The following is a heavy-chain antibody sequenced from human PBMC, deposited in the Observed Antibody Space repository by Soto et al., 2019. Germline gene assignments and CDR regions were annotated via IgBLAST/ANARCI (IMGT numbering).Heavy chain of an antibody. CDR3: AKDLSSSSDPGTSNYYYYGMDV. J-gene: IGHJ6*02. CDR1: GFSLYCYS. V-gene: IGHV3-9*01. CDR2: ISWNSGSI. Sequence: PGGALRPSCAPSGFSLYCYSMPSVPPAPGEGLGWGSGISWNSGSIGYADSGKGRFTISRDNAKNSLYLQMNSLRAEDTALYYCAKDLSSSSDPGTSNYYYYGMDVWGQGTTVTVSS. D-gene: IGHD6-6*01.